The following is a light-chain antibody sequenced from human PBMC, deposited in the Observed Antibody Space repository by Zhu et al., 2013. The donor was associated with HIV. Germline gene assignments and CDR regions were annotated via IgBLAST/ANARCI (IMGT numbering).Light chain of an antibody. CDR1: QGISSY. CDR2: AAS. J-gene: IGKJ1*01. V-gene: IGKV1-8*01. Sequence: AIRMTQSPSSFSASTGDRVTITCRASQGISSYLAWYQHKPGEAPKLLIYAASTLQSGVPSRFSGSGSGTDFTLTISCLQSEDFATYYCQEYNSYWTFGQGTKVEIK. CDR3: QEYNSYWT.